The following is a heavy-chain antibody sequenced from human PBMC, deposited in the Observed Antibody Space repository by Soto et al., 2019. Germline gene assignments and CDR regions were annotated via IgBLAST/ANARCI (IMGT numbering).Heavy chain of an antibody. V-gene: IGHV3-23*01. CDR3: ANNKLWFGDNGDY. CDR1: GFTFSSYA. CDR2: ISGSGGST. Sequence: EVQLLESGGGLVQPGGSLRLSCAASGFTFSSYAMSWVRQAPGKGLEWVSAISGSGGSTYYADSVKGRFTISRDNSKDTRYRQMNSLRAEDTAVYYCANNKLWFGDNGDYWGQGTLVTVSS. J-gene: IGHJ4*02. D-gene: IGHD3-10*01.